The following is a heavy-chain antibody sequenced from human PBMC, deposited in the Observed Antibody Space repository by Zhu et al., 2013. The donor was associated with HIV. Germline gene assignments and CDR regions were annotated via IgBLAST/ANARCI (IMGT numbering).Heavy chain of an antibody. CDR3: ATVSSTTSSNY. CDR2: INPNSGGT. CDR1: AYTFTGNY. D-gene: IGHD2-2*01. J-gene: IGHJ4*02. Sequence: QVQLVQSGPEVKKPGASVKVSCKASAYTFTGNYINWVRQVPGQGLEWIGWINPNSGGTNYAQKFQGRVTMTRDTSISTAYMELSRLRSDDTALYYCATVSSTTSSNYWGQGTLVTVSS. V-gene: IGHV1-2*02.